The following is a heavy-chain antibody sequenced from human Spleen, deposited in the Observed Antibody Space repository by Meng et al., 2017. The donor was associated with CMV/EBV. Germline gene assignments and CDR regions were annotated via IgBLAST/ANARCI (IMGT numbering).Heavy chain of an antibody. CDR1: GDSMSDYY. CDR3: ARGYSSGKTDY. V-gene: IGHV4-4*07. Sequence: QVERPEPGPGLGKPSETLSLTCSVSGDSMSDYYWSWIRQPAGKGLEWIGRIYTDGSINYNPSLKSRVTMSLDTSKNQFFLNLSSVTAADTAVYYCARGYSSGKTDYWGQGTLVTVSS. J-gene: IGHJ4*02. CDR2: IYTDGSI. D-gene: IGHD6-19*01.